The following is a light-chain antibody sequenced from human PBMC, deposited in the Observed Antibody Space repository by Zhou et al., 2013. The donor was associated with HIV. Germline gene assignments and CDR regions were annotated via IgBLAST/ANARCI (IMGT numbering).Light chain of an antibody. Sequence: DIQMTQSPSTLSASVGDRVSITCRASENINTLLAWFQQKPGEAPKFLIYQASTLEIGVPSRFSGSGSGTEFTLTINNLQPADFATYFCQEYSTYSGTFGPGTKVEFK. CDR3: QEYSTYSGT. CDR1: ENINTL. CDR2: QAS. V-gene: IGKV1-5*03. J-gene: IGKJ1*01.